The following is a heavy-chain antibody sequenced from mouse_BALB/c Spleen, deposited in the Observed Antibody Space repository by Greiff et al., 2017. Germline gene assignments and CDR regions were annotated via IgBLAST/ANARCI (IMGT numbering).Heavy chain of an antibody. Sequence: EVQRVESGGGLVQPGGSRKLSCAASGFTFSSFGMHWVRQAPEKGLEWVAYISSGSSTIYYADTVKGRFTISRDNPKNTLFPQMTSLRSEDTAMYYCARNYGSRFDYWGQGTTLTVSS. V-gene: IGHV5-17*02. D-gene: IGHD1-1*01. CDR2: ISSGSSTI. CDR3: ARNYGSRFDY. J-gene: IGHJ2*01. CDR1: GFTFSSFG.